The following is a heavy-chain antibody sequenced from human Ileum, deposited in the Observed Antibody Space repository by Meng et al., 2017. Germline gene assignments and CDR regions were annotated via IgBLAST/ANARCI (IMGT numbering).Heavy chain of an antibody. CDR1: GFTFTTYW. J-gene: IGHJ4*02. V-gene: IGHV3-7*01. CDR3: ARMRNIPMAARPFDY. D-gene: IGHD6-19*01. Sequence: GGSLRLSCAASGFTFTTYWMSWVRQAPGNGLEWVANIKQDGSEKYYVDSVKGRFTISRDNANDSVSLQMNGLRADDTAIYYCARMRNIPMAARPFDYWGQGTRVTVAS. CDR2: IKQDGSEK.